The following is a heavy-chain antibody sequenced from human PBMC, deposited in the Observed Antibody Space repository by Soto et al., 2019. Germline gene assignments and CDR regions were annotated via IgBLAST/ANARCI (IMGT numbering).Heavy chain of an antibody. V-gene: IGHV1-8*01. Sequence: GASVKVSCKASGYTFTSYDINWVRQATGQGLEWMGWMNPNSGNTGYAQKFQGRVTMTRNTSISTAYMELSSLRSEDTAVYYCAWGWVYDFSLTGPCGQGTLVTVSS. J-gene: IGHJ5*02. D-gene: IGHD3-3*01. CDR1: GYTFTSYD. CDR3: AWGWVYDFSLTGP. CDR2: MNPNSGNT.